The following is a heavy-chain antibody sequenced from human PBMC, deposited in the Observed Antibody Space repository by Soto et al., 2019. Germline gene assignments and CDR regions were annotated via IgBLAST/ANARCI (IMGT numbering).Heavy chain of an antibody. V-gene: IGHV1-2*02. Sequence: ASVKVSCKASGYSFIGYYMHWVRQAPGRGLEWMGWINPKSGVTNYAQKFQGRVTMTRDTSITTAYMELSSLRSYDTAGYYSARGDVNWFDPWGQGTLVTVSS. CDR2: INPKSGVT. J-gene: IGHJ5*02. D-gene: IGHD2-21*02. CDR3: ARGDVNWFDP. CDR1: GYSFIGYY.